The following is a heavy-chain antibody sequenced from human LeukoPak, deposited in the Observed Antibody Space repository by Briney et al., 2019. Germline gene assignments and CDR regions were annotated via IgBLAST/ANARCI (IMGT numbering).Heavy chain of an antibody. Sequence: ASVKVSCKASGGTFSSYAISWVRQAPGQGLEWMGWISAYNGNTNYAQKLQGRVTTTTDTSTSTAYMELRSLRSDDTAVYYCARDGGAWGHGYCSSTSCRSYYYMDVWGKGTTVTVSS. J-gene: IGHJ6*03. CDR3: ARDGGAWGHGYCSSTSCRSYYYMDV. D-gene: IGHD2-2*03. V-gene: IGHV1-18*01. CDR1: GGTFSSYA. CDR2: ISAYNGNT.